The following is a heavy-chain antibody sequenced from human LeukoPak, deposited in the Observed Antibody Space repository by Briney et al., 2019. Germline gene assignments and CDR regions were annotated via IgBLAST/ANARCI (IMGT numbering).Heavy chain of an antibody. CDR1: GFTFSTHS. Sequence: SGGSLRLSCAASGFTFSTHSMYWVRQAPGKGLEWVLSISASSNFIHYAESVRGRFTISRDNAKNSLYLQMNSLGAQDTAVYYCARPATGYCSSAGCHWDSWGQGTLVTVSS. J-gene: IGHJ4*02. CDR3: ARPATGYCSSAGCHWDS. V-gene: IGHV3-21*01. D-gene: IGHD2-2*01. CDR2: ISASSNFI.